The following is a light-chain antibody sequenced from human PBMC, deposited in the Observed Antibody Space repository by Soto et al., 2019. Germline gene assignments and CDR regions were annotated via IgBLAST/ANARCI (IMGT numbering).Light chain of an antibody. V-gene: IGKV1-39*01. CDR3: HQSYSRPRGLT. J-gene: IGKJ4*01. CDR1: QRINNY. Sequence: DIQMTQSPSSLSASVGDRVTITCRASQRINNYLNWYQQKPGKAPNLLIYAASSLQSGVPSRFSGSGSGTDFTLTISSLQPEDFATYYCHQSYSRPRGLTFGGGTKVDI. CDR2: AAS.